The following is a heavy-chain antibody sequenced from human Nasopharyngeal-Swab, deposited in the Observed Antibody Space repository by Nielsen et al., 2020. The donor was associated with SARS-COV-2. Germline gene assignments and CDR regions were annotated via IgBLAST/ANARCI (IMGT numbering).Heavy chain of an antibody. CDR1: GGTFSNYG. J-gene: IGHJ3*02. V-gene: IGHV1-69*10. CDR2: IIPVLGRV. CDR3: ARGRRPRTSPPDGFDM. Sequence: SVKVSCKASGGTFSNYGINWVRQATGQGIEWMGGIIPVLGRVNYAQRFQGRVTITTDKSTSTVYMEFTSLKSEDTAVYYCARGRRPRTSPPDGFDMWGQGTMVTVSS.